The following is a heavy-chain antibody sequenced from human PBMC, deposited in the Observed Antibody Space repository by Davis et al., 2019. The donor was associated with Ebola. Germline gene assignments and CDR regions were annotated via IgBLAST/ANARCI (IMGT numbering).Heavy chain of an antibody. J-gene: IGHJ6*02. CDR1: GGSVSSGSYY. CDR3: ARWGERYGSGSYHRPLYGMDV. D-gene: IGHD3-10*01. CDR2: IYYSGST. Sequence: MPSETLSLTCTVSGGSVSSGSYYWSWIRQPPGKGLEWIGYIYYSGSTNYNPSLKSRVTISVDTSKNQFSLKLSSVTAADTAVYYCARWGERYGSGSYHRPLYGMDVWGQGTTVTVSS. V-gene: IGHV4-61*01.